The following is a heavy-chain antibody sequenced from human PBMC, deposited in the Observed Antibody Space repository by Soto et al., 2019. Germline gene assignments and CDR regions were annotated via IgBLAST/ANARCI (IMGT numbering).Heavy chain of an antibody. J-gene: IGHJ6*02. D-gene: IGHD3-22*01. CDR2: LSGSGVST. CDR3: AKGGRSKDYYDTSGYYLYYYYAMDV. V-gene: IGHV3-23*01. CDR1: GFTFSSYA. Sequence: EVQLLESGGGLVQPGGSLRLSCAASGFTFSSYAMTWVRQAPGKGLEWVSALSGSGVSTYYADSVKGRFTISRDNTEKTLYLQMNSLRAADTAVYYCAKGGRSKDYYDTSGYYLYYYYAMDVWGQGTTVTVSS.